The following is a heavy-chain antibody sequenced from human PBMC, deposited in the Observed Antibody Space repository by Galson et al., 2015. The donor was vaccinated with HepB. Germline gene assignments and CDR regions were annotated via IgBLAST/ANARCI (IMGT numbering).Heavy chain of an antibody. CDR1: GFTFRNYY. V-gene: IGHV3-11*03. CDR3: AGRDSVLGDFYYGMDV. CDR2: ISTSGDNT. D-gene: IGHD3-10*01. J-gene: IGHJ6*02. Sequence: SLRLSCAASGFTFRNYYMSWIRQAPGKGLQFVSYISTSGDNTKDSDSVKGRFTVSRDNAKNTLFLQMNSLRVDDTAVYYCAGRDSVLGDFYYGMDVWGQGTTVIVSS.